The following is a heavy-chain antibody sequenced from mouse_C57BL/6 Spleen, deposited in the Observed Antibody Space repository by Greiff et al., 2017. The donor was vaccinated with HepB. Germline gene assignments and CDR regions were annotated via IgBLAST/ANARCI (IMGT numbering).Heavy chain of an antibody. Sequence: EVNVVESGGGLVKPGGSLKLSCAASGFTFSSYAMSWVRQTPEKRLEWVATISDGGSYTYYPDNVKGRFTISRDNAKNNLYLQMSHLKSEDTAMYYCARDRVYSNFFDYWGQGTTLTVSS. CDR2: ISDGGSYT. D-gene: IGHD2-5*01. V-gene: IGHV5-4*01. CDR1: GFTFSSYA. J-gene: IGHJ2*01. CDR3: ARDRVYSNFFDY.